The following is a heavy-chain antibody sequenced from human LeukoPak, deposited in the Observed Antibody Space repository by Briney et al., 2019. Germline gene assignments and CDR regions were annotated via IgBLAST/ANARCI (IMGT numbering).Heavy chain of an antibody. D-gene: IGHD6-19*01. Sequence: ASVKVSCKASGYTFTSYDINWVRQATGQGLEWMGWMNPNSGNTGYAQKFQGRVTITRNTSISTAYMELSRLRSDDTAVYYCARGYSSGWYDYYYYMDVWGKGTTVTVSS. CDR3: ARGYSSGWYDYYYYMDV. CDR2: MNPNSGNT. V-gene: IGHV1-8*03. J-gene: IGHJ6*03. CDR1: GYTFTSYD.